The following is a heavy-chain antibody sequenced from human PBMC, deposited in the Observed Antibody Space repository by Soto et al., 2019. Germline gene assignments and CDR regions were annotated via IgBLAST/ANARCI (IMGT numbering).Heavy chain of an antibody. CDR3: ARDLTRTWWNGDYYYYYGMDV. J-gene: IGHJ6*02. D-gene: IGHD1-1*01. CDR2: TYYRSKWYN. Sequence: QSQTLSLTCAISGDSVSSNSAAWNWIRQSPSRGLEWLGRTYYRSKWYNDYAVSVKSRITINPDTSKNQFSLQLNSVTPEDTAVYYCARDLTRTWWNGDYYYYYGMDVWGQGTTVTVSS. V-gene: IGHV6-1*01. CDR1: GDSVSSNSAA.